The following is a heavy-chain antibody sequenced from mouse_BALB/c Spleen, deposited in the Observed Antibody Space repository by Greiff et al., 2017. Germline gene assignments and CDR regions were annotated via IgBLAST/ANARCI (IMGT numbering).Heavy chain of an antibody. D-gene: IGHD2-14*01. Sequence: EVKLQESGPGLVKPSQSLSLTCSVTGYSITSGYYWNWIRQFPGNKLEWMGYISYDGSNNYNPSLKNRISITRDTSKNQFFLKLNSVTTEDTATYYCARGHYRYDSFDYWGQGTTLTVSS. V-gene: IGHV3-6*02. CDR3: ARGHYRYDSFDY. J-gene: IGHJ2*01. CDR2: ISYDGSN. CDR1: GYSITSGYY.